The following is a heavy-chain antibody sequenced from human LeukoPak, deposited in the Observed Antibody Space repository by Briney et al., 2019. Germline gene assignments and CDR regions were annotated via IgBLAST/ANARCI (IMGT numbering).Heavy chain of an antibody. Sequence: ASVKVSCKASRYTFSSSDINWVRQAAGQGFEWMGWMSPTSGNTGYAQNFQGRVTMTRDTSISTAYMELTSLRSEDTAVYYCVGGAPNWRFDFWGQGTLVIVSS. D-gene: IGHD1-1*01. CDR3: VGGAPNWRFDF. V-gene: IGHV1-8*01. CDR1: RYTFSSSD. CDR2: MSPTSGNT. J-gene: IGHJ4*02.